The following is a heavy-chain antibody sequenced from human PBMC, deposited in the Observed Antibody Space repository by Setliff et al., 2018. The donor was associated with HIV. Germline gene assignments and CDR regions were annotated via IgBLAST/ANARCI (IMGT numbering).Heavy chain of an antibody. CDR1: GASIRNYY. CDR3: ARGHDGHSVLFDY. V-gene: IGHV4-59*01. D-gene: IGHD3-10*02. J-gene: IGHJ4*02. Sequence: PSETLSLTCTVSGASIRNYYWSWVRQPPGKGLEWIGYIYNSGVTNYNPSLESRVTISVDTSKNQFSLKVSSVTAADTAVYFWARGHDGHSVLFDYWGQGALVTVSS. CDR2: IYNSGVT.